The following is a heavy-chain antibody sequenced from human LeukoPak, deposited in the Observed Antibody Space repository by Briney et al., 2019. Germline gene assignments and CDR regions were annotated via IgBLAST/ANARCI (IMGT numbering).Heavy chain of an antibody. V-gene: IGHV3-49*04. Sequence: PGGSLRLSCTGSGFTFGDYVMSWVRPAPGKGLEWVAFIKSYTFGGTTEYAASVKGRFTLSRDEAKSIAYLQMNSLKTEDTAVYYCTTYSSRWFRHFDYWGQGTLVTVSS. CDR2: IKSYTFGGTT. CDR1: GFTFGDYV. J-gene: IGHJ4*02. D-gene: IGHD6-19*01. CDR3: TTYSSRWFRHFDY.